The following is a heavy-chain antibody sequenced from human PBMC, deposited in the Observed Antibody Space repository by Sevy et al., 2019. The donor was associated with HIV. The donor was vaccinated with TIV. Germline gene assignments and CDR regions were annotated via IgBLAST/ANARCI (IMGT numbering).Heavy chain of an antibody. CDR3: ARGDGTGRCFDS. V-gene: IGHV1-46*02. CDR2: INPTSSST. D-gene: IGHD1-26*01. CDR1: GYNFNNYY. Sequence: ASVKVSCKASGYNFNNYYIHWVRQAPGQGLQWMGVINPTSSSTYYPPKFQGRVTMTRDTSTSTVSLDLSSLRSEDTAVYYCARGDGTGRCFDSWGQGTLVPVSS. J-gene: IGHJ4*02.